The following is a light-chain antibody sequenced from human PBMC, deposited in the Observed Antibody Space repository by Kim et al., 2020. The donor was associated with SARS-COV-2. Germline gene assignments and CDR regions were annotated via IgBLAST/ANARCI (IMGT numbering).Light chain of an antibody. CDR2: RTS. CDR3: QHYANSVWT. J-gene: IGKJ1*01. CDR1: QSVTYSY. Sequence: SPGERATLSCRTSQSVTYSYLAWYQQKPGRAPRLLIYRTSSRATGIPDRFSGSVSGTDFTLTISRLEPEDFAVYYCQHYANSVWTFGQGTKVDIK. V-gene: IGKV3-20*01.